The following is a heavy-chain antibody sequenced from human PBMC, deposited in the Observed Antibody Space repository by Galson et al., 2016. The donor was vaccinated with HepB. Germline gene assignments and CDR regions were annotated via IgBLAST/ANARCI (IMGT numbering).Heavy chain of an antibody. CDR2: IYSGDTT. CDR3: ASHSDHISGYYYCMDV. J-gene: IGHJ6*02. D-gene: IGHD3-22*01. CDR1: GFTVSSYY. Sequence: SLRLSCAASGFTVSSYYMSWVRQAPGKGLEWVSVIYSGDTTYYADSVKGRFTISRDNSKNTLYLQMNSLRAEDTAVYYCASHSDHISGYYYCMDVWGQGTTVTVSS. V-gene: IGHV3-53*01.